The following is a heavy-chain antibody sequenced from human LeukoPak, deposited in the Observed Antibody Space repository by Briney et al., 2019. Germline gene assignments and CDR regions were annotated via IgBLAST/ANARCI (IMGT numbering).Heavy chain of an antibody. CDR3: ATRFTSSSSRIDAFDI. V-gene: IGHV1-18*01. D-gene: IGHD6-6*01. Sequence: ASVKVSCKASGYTFTSYGISWVRQALGQGLEWMGWISAYNGNTNYAQKLQGRVTMTTDTSTSTAYMELRSLRSDDTAVYYCATRFTSSSSRIDAFDIWGQGAMVTVSS. CDR2: ISAYNGNT. CDR1: GYTFTSYG. J-gene: IGHJ3*02.